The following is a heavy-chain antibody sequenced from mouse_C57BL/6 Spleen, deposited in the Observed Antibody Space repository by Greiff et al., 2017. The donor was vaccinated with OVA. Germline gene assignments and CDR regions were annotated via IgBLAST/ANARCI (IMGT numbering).Heavy chain of an antibody. D-gene: IGHD3-3*01. J-gene: IGHJ2*01. Sequence: VQLQQSGAELVRPGASVTLSCKASGYTFTDYEMHWVKQTPVHGLEWIGAIDPETGGTAYNQKFKGKAILTADKSSSTGYMELRSLTSEDSAVYYCTRWGWVDYWGQGTTLTVSS. CDR3: TRWGWVDY. CDR1: GYTFTDYE. CDR2: IDPETGGT. V-gene: IGHV1-15*01.